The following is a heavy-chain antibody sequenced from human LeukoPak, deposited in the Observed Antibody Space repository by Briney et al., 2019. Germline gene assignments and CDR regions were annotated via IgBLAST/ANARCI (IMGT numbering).Heavy chain of an antibody. J-gene: IGHJ6*02. D-gene: IGHD4-17*01. V-gene: IGHV3-7*01. CDR3: ARSPPYYGDCVSGYYYYGMDV. CDR1: GFTFSSYW. Sequence: PGGSLRLSCAASGFTFSSYWMSWVRQAPGKGLEWVANIKQDGSEKYYVDSVKGRFTISRDNAKNSLYLQMNSLRAEDTAVYYCARSPPYYGDCVSGYYYYGMDVWGQGTTVTVSS. CDR2: IKQDGSEK.